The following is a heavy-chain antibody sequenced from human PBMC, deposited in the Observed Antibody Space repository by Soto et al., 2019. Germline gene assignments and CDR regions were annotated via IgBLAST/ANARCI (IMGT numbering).Heavy chain of an antibody. Sequence: QVQLVQSGPKVKKPGASVKVSCKASGYTFSNYGINWVRQAPGQGLEWMGWINTYTGDANFAQKFQGRVTLTTDTSTSTAYMDVGGLRSDDTAIYYCAASQQFAYWGQGTLVSVSS. CDR3: AASQQFAY. J-gene: IGHJ4*02. V-gene: IGHV1-18*01. D-gene: IGHD6-13*01. CDR2: INTYTGDA. CDR1: GYTFSNYG.